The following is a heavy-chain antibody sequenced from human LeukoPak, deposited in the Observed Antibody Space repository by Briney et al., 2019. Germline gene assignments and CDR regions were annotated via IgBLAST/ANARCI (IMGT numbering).Heavy chain of an antibody. CDR3: ARDSKNTMTASGY. CDR2: FDPEDGET. CDR1: GYTLTELS. D-gene: IGHD3-3*01. J-gene: IGHJ4*02. V-gene: IGHV1-24*01. Sequence: ASVKVSCKVSGYTLTELSMHWVRQAPGKGLEWMGGFDPEDGETIYTQKFQGRVTMTTDTSTSTVYMDLKSLGSDDTAVYYCARDSKNTMTASGYWGQGTLVIVSS.